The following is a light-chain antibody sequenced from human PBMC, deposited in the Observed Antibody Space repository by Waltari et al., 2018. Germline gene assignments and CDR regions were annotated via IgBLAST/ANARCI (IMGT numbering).Light chain of an antibody. Sequence: EIVFTQSPATLSLSPGERATLSCRASQSVSSYLAWYQQKPGQAPRLLIYDASNRVTGIPARFSGSGSGTDFTLTISSLDPEDFAVYYCQQRSIWPVTFGGGTKVEIK. CDR3: QQRSIWPVT. J-gene: IGKJ4*01. CDR1: QSVSSY. V-gene: IGKV3-11*01. CDR2: DAS.